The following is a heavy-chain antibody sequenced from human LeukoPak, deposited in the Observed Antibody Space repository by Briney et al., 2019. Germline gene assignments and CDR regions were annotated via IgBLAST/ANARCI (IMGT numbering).Heavy chain of an antibody. CDR1: GFTFSSYA. D-gene: IGHD1-26*01. V-gene: IGHV3-23*01. Sequence: GGSLRLSCAASGFTFSSYAMSWVRQAPGKGLEWVSAISGSGGSTYCADSVKGRFTISRDNSKNTLYLQMNSLRAEDTAVYYCAKTRLHSGSYGSFVYWGQGTLVTVSS. J-gene: IGHJ4*02. CDR3: AKTRLHSGSYGSFVY. CDR2: ISGSGGST.